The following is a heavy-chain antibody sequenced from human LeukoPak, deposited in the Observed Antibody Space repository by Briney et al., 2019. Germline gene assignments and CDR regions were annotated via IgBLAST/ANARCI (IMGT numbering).Heavy chain of an antibody. D-gene: IGHD2-15*01. CDR2: INNGGST. CDR3: ARGRVVVAATRFDY. CDR1: GGSFSGYY. Sequence: PSETLSLTCAVYGGSFSGYYWSWIRQPPGKGLEWVGEINNGGSTNNNPSLKRRGTISVDTSKNQFSLKLSSVTAADTAVYYCARGRVVVAATRFDYWGQGTLVTVSS. V-gene: IGHV4-34*04. J-gene: IGHJ4*02.